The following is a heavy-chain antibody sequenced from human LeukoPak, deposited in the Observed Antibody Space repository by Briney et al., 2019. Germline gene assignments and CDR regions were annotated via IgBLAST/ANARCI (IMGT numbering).Heavy chain of an antibody. Sequence: PSETLSLTCTVSGGSISTYHWSWIRQPPGKGLEWIGFVYYSGTSNYNPSLKSRVTISVDTSKNQFSLKLSSVTAAGTAVYYCARHGSIVGASDFDYWGQGTLVTVSS. J-gene: IGHJ4*02. V-gene: IGHV4-59*08. CDR3: ARHGSIVGASDFDY. D-gene: IGHD1-26*01. CDR2: VYYSGTS. CDR1: GGSISTYH.